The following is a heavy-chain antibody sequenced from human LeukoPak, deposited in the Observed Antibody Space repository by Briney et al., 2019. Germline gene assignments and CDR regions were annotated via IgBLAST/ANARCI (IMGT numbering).Heavy chain of an antibody. Sequence: PGRSLRLSCAASGFTFSSYGMHWVRQAPGKGLEWVAVISYDGSNKYYADSVKGRFTISRDNSKNTLYLQMHSLRAEDTAVYYCASSGYYFDYWGQGTLVTVSS. CDR3: ASSGYYFDY. CDR1: GFTFSSYG. V-gene: IGHV3-30*03. CDR2: ISYDGSNK. D-gene: IGHD3-22*01. J-gene: IGHJ4*02.